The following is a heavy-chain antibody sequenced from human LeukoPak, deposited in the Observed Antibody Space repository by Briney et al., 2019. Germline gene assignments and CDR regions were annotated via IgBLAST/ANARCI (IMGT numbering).Heavy chain of an antibody. CDR1: RLTFSTYW. D-gene: IGHD6-19*01. J-gene: IGHJ4*02. Sequence: PGGSLRLSCATSRLTFSTYWMHWVRQAPGKGLVWVSTINSGGSSTNYADSVKGRFTISRDNAENTLYLQMNSLRVEDTAVYYCVRDGWFDYWGQGTLVTVSS. V-gene: IGHV3-74*01. CDR2: INSGGSST. CDR3: VRDGWFDY.